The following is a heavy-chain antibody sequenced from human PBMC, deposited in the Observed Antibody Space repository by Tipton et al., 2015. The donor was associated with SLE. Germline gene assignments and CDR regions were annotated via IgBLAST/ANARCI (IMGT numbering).Heavy chain of an antibody. Sequence: SLRLSCATSRFTFSSYGMHWVRQVPGKGLEWLAFIRYDGSNKYYADSVKGRLTISRDNSKNTLYVQMNSLRPEDTAVYYCAKDGNPYYADKTYFDYWGQGILVTVSS. CDR2: IRYDGSNK. CDR3: AKDGNPYYADKTYFDY. J-gene: IGHJ4*02. D-gene: IGHD4-17*01. V-gene: IGHV3-30*02. CDR1: RFTFSSYG.